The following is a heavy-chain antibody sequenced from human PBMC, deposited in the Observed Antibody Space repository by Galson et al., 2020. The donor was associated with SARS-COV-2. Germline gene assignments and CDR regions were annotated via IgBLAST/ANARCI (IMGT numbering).Heavy chain of an antibody. V-gene: IGHV3-33*06. CDR2: IWYAGSNK. CDR3: AKDRGIAVAGTLYYFDY. CDR1: GFTFSSYG. D-gene: IGHD6-19*01. J-gene: IGHJ4*02. Sequence: GESLKIHCAAPGFTFSSYGMHWVRQAPGKGLEWVAVIWYAGSNKYYADSVQGRFTISRDNSKNTLYLQMNSLRAEDTAVYYCAKDRGIAVAGTLYYFDYWGQGTLVTVSS.